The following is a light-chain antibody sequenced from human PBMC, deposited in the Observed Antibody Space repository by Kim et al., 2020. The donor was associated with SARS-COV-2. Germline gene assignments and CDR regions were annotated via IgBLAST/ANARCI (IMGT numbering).Light chain of an antibody. CDR3: QQYYSTPIT. CDR1: QSVLYSSNNKNY. CDR2: WAS. V-gene: IGKV4-1*01. Sequence: ATINCKASQSVLYSSNNKNYLAWYQQKPGQPPKLLIYWASTRESGVPDRFSGSGSGTDFTLTISSLQAEDVAVYYCQQYYSTPITFGQGTRLEIK. J-gene: IGKJ5*01.